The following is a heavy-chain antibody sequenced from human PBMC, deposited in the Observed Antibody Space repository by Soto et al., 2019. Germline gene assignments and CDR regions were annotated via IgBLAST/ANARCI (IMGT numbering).Heavy chain of an antibody. Sequence: EVQLLESGGSLVQPGGSLRLSCAASGFSFSTYAMGWVRQAQGKGLEWVSAISGSGSATYYADPVKGRFTISRDNSKDTLYLQMNSLRAGDTAVYYCAKGIKGTGTNVIYDSWGQRSLVTVSS. D-gene: IGHD1-7*01. V-gene: IGHV3-23*01. CDR1: GFSFSTYA. J-gene: IGHJ4*02. CDR2: ISGSGSAT. CDR3: AKGIKGTGTNVIYDS.